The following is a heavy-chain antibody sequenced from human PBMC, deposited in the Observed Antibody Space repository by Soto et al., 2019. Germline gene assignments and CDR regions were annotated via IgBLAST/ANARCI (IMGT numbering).Heavy chain of an antibody. D-gene: IGHD1-26*01. CDR3: ARDGSVGTGWFDP. J-gene: IGHJ5*02. CDR2: IYYGGTT. CDR1: DHSTSSRYY. Sequence: SETLSLTCTVSDHSTSSRYYWGWIRQPPGKGLEWIGSIYYGGTTYYNPSLKSRVTISMDTSKSQFSLRLSSVTAADTAVYYCARDGSVGTGWFDPWGQGTLVTVSS. V-gene: IGHV4-38-2*02.